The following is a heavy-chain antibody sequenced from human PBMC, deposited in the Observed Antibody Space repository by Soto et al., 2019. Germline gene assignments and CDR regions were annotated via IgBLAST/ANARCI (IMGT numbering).Heavy chain of an antibody. CDR2: ISAYNGNT. D-gene: IGHD3-10*01. CDR3: AREFYGVAARPADAFDI. J-gene: IGHJ3*02. V-gene: IGHV1-18*01. Sequence: GASVKVSCKASGYTFTTYGISWVRRAPGQGLEWMGWISAYNGNTKYAQRFQGRVTMTTDTSTSTAYMELRSLRSDDTAVYYCAREFYGVAARPADAFDIWGHGTMVTVSS. CDR1: GYTFTTYG.